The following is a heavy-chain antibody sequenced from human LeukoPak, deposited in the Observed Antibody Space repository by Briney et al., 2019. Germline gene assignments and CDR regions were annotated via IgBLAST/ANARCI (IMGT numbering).Heavy chain of an antibody. CDR3: ARSPMVIQGSYFDY. CDR2: VYPGDSDT. V-gene: IGHV5-51*01. Sequence: GESLKISCKASGYKFVDYWIAWVRQMPGKGLEWMGVVYPGDSDTRYSPSFQGQVTISADKSISTAYLQWSSLKASDTAMYYCARSPMVIQGSYFDYWGQGTLVTVSS. CDR1: GYKFVDYW. J-gene: IGHJ4*02. D-gene: IGHD3-22*01.